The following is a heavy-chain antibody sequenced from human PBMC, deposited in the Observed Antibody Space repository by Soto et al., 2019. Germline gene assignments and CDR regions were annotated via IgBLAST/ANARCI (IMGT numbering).Heavy chain of an antibody. Sequence: EVQLLESGGGLVQPGGSLRLSCAASGFTFSSYAMSWVRQAPGKGLEWVSAISGSGGTTYYADSVKGRFTISRDNSQNTLYLQMNSLRAADTVVYSCAEVGSSRSYYCDYWGQGPLVTVSS. CDR2: ISGSGGTT. J-gene: IGHJ4*02. CDR1: GFTFSSYA. D-gene: IGHD6-19*01. CDR3: AEVGSSRSYYCDY. V-gene: IGHV3-23*01.